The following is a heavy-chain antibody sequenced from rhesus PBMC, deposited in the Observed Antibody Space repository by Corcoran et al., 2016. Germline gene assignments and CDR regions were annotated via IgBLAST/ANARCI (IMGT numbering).Heavy chain of an antibody. CDR1: GGSISGGYG. CDR3: ARQIFWTGLDY. Sequence: QVQLQESGPGLVKPSETLSLTCAVSGGSISGGYGWSWIRQPPGKGLEWIGHIFGSIGSTYYNPSLKSRVTISRDTSKNQFSLKLSSVTAADTAVYYCARQIFWTGLDYWGQGVVVTVSS. J-gene: IGHJ6*01. D-gene: IGHD3-3*01. V-gene: IGHV4S7*01. CDR2: IFGSIGST.